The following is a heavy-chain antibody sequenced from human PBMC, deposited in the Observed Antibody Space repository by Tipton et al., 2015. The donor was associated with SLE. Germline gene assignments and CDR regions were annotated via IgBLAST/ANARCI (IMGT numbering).Heavy chain of an antibody. D-gene: IGHD5-18*01. V-gene: IGHV1-18*01. J-gene: IGHJ4*02. CDR3: ARPSGYTAMAPYYYYFDY. CDR1: GYTFTSYG. CDR2: ISAYSGNT. Sequence: QLVQSGAEVKKPGASVKVSCKASGYTFTSYGISWVRQAPGQGLEWMGWISAYSGNTNYAQKLQGRVTMTTDTSTSTAYMELRSLRSDDTAVYYCARPSGYTAMAPYYYYFDYWGQGTLVTVSS.